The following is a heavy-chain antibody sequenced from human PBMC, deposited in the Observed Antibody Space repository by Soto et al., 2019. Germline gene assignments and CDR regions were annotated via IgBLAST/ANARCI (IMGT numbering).Heavy chain of an antibody. CDR3: AREDGYNSAFDY. CDR1: GGSIGSGDNY. V-gene: IGHV4-30-4*01. D-gene: IGHD5-12*01. J-gene: IGHJ4*02. CDR2: IYHSGST. Sequence: QVQSQESGPGLVKPSQTLSLTCSVSGGSIGSGDNYWSWLRQPPGKGLEWMAYIYHSGSTYYNPSHKSRVTISVDTSKNQFARELTSVVSADAAVYYCAREDGYNSAFDYWGQGTLVTVSS.